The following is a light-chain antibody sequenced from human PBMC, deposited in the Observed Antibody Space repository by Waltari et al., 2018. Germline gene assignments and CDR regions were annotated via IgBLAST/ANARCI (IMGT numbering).Light chain of an antibody. CDR3: QQYGSSVLYT. V-gene: IGKV3-20*01. CDR2: GAS. J-gene: IGKJ2*01. Sequence: VLTQSPGPLSLSPGERATLSCRASQSLTKRYLAWYQQKPGPAPRLLIYGASSRAAGIPDRFSGSGSGTDFTLTISRLEPEDFAVYYCQQYGSSVLYTFGQGTKLEIK. CDR1: QSLTKRY.